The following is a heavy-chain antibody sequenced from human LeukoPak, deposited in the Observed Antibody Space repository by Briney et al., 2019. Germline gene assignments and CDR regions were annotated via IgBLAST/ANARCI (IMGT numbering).Heavy chain of an antibody. D-gene: IGHD4-23*01. Sequence: GGSLRLSCAASGFTFSSYAMSWVRQAPGEGLEWVSTISGSGRSTYYADSVKGRFTISRDNSKNTLYLQMNSLRAEDKALFFCAKDDDYGGTTATSNDYWGQGTLVTVSS. V-gene: IGHV3-23*01. CDR1: GFTFSSYA. CDR2: ISGSGRST. CDR3: AKDDDYGGTTATSNDY. J-gene: IGHJ4*02.